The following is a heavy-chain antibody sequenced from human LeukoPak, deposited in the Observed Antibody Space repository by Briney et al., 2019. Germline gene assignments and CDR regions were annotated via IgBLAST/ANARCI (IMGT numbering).Heavy chain of an antibody. CDR1: GFTFSDHY. Sequence: GGSLRLSCAASGFTFSDHYIDWVRQAPGKGLEWVGRIRNKANSYITDYAASVKGRFSISRDDSENSVYLQMNNLKTEDTAVFYCTSGFCTAARCYSSGGDYWGQGALVTVSS. V-gene: IGHV3-72*01. CDR2: IRNKANSYIT. D-gene: IGHD2-15*01. CDR3: TSGFCTAARCYSSGGDY. J-gene: IGHJ4*02.